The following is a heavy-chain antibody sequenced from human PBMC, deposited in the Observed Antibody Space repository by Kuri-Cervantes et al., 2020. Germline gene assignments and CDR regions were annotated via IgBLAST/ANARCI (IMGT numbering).Heavy chain of an antibody. D-gene: IGHD3-22*01. CDR2: IYYTGST. J-gene: IGHJ4*02. CDR3: ARGAGDSRGTDFDY. V-gene: IGHV4-59*01. Sequence: ESLKISCTVSGGSISTYYWTWIRQPPGQGLEWIGYIYYTGSTTYNPSLKSRVTISVDTSNNQFSLNLDSVTAADTAVYYCARGAGDSRGTDFDYWGQGTLVTVSS. CDR1: GGSISTYY.